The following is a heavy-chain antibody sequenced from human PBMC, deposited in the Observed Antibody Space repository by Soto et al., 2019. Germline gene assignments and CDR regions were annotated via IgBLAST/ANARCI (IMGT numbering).Heavy chain of an antibody. CDR2: IYPGDSDT. Sequence: GESLKISCKGSGYSFTNYWLGWVRQMPGKGLEWMGIIYPGDSDTRYSPSFQGQVTISADKSITTAYLQWSSLKASDTAMYYCARHTYGSLTMVPDYWGQGTLVTVYS. J-gene: IGHJ4*02. D-gene: IGHD3-10*01. CDR1: GYSFTNYW. V-gene: IGHV5-51*01. CDR3: ARHTYGSLTMVPDY.